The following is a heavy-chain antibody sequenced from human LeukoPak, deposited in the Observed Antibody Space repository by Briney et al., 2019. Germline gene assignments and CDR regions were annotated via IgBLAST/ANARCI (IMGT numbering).Heavy chain of an antibody. V-gene: IGHV1-18*01. CDR2: ISAYNGNT. CDR3: AREMRYCSGGSCHKGGNWFDP. J-gene: IGHJ5*02. D-gene: IGHD2-15*01. Sequence: GASVKVSCKASGYTFTSYGITWVRQAPGQGLEWMGWISAYNGNTNYAQKVQGRVTMTTDTSTSTAYMELRSLRSDDTAVYYCAREMRYCSGGSCHKGGNWFDPWGQGTLVTVSS. CDR1: GYTFTSYG.